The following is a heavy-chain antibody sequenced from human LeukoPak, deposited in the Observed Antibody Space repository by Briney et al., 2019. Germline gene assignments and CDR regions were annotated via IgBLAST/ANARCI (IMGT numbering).Heavy chain of an antibody. CDR2: INPNSGGT. D-gene: IGHD6-13*01. J-gene: IGHJ6*02. CDR3: ARDLLLPPAYSSSVLGMDV. Sequence: GASVKVSCKASGYTFTGYYMHWVRQAPGQGLEWMGRINPNSGGTNYAQKFQGRVTMTRDTSTSTVYMELSSLRSEDTAVYYCARDLLLPPAYSSSVLGMDVWGQGTTVTVSS. V-gene: IGHV1-2*06. CDR1: GYTFTGYY.